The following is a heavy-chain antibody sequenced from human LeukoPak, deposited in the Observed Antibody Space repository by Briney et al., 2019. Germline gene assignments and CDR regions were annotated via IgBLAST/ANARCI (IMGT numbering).Heavy chain of an antibody. CDR3: AKDLDCSSTNCYPDY. Sequence: PGGSLRLSCAASGFTFSSSAMSWVRQAPGKGVEGVAAISVCRGSTYYADSVTGPFTISSDNSKNTLYLQMNSLRAEDTAVYYCAKDLDCSSTNCYPDYWGQGTLVTVSS. D-gene: IGHD2-2*01. V-gene: IGHV3-23*01. J-gene: IGHJ4*02. CDR1: GFTFSSSA. CDR2: ISVCRGST.